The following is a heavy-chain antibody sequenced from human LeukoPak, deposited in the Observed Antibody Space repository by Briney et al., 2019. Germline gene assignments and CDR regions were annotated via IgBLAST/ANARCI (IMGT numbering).Heavy chain of an antibody. CDR1: GYTFTGYT. J-gene: IGHJ4*02. Sequence: GASVKVSCKASGYTFTGYTPHWVRQAPGQRLEWMAWSHAGTGNTKYSQEFQGRVTITRDTSASTSYMELSSLRFEDIAVYYCARVKDYAFDHWGQGTLVTVSS. CDR2: SHAGTGNT. CDR3: ARVKDYAFDH. V-gene: IGHV1-3*02. D-gene: IGHD4-17*01.